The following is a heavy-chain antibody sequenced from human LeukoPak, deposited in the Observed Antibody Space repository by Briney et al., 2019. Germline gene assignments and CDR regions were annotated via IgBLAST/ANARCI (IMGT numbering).Heavy chain of an antibody. CDR3: ALRYCSGGSCWFDP. D-gene: IGHD2-15*01. J-gene: IGHJ5*02. CDR2: IYYSGIT. CDR1: GGSISSSSYY. V-gene: IGHV4-39*07. Sequence: SETLSLTCTVSGGSISSSSYYWGWIRQPPGKGLEWIGTIYYSGITYYSPSLKSRVTISVDTSKNQFSLKLSSVTAADTAVYYCALRYCSGGSCWFDPWGQGTLVTVSS.